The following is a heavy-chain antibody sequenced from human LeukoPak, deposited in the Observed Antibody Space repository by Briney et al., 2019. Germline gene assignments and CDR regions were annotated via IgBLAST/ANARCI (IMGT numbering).Heavy chain of an antibody. D-gene: IGHD6-13*01. CDR2: INHSGST. Sequence: SETLSLTCAVYGGSFSGYYWSWIRQPPGKGLEWIGEINHSGSTNYNPSLKSRVTMSLDTSKNQFSLKLSSVTAADTAVYYCARDRVAAAGMDYWGQGTLVTVAS. J-gene: IGHJ4*02. CDR1: GGSFSGYY. CDR3: ARDRVAAAGMDY. V-gene: IGHV4-34*01.